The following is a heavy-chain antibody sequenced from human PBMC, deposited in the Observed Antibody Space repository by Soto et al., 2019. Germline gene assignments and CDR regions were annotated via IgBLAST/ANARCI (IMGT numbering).Heavy chain of an antibody. CDR3: ARDRCSSTSCHSRFDP. D-gene: IGHD2-2*02. Sequence: PSQTLSLTCAISGDSVSSNSAAWNWIRQSPSRGLEWLGRTYYRSKWYNDYAVSVKSRITINPGTSKNQFSLQLNSVTPEDTAVYYRARDRCSSTSCHSRFDPWGQGTLVTVSS. CDR2: TYYRSKWYN. V-gene: IGHV6-1*01. CDR1: GDSVSSNSAA. J-gene: IGHJ5*02.